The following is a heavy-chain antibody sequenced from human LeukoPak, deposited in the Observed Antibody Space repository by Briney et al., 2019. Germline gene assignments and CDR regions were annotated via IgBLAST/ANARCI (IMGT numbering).Heavy chain of an antibody. CDR3: ARAHRLTMVRGVIMNHYYYYYYMDV. V-gene: IGHV1-18*01. J-gene: IGHJ6*03. CDR1: GYTFTSYG. D-gene: IGHD3-10*01. CDR2: ISAYNGNT. Sequence: GASVKVSCKASGYTFTSYGISWVRQAPGQGLEWMGWISAYNGNTNYAQKLQGRVTMTTDTSTSTAYMELRSLRSDDTAVYYCARAHRLTMVRGVIMNHYYYYYYMDVWGKGTTVTVSS.